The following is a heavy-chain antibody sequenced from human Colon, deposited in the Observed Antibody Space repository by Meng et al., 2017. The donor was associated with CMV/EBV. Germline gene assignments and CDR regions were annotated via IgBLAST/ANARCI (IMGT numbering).Heavy chain of an antibody. Sequence: LSCAAFGFTLGRSAMAWVRQAPGKGLEWVSAINGGGGTDYADSVRGRFTISRDSSKNTLYLQMNSLRAEDTAIYYCATRGLGYSSGYWGQGTLVTVSS. V-gene: IGHV3-23*01. J-gene: IGHJ4*02. CDR1: GFTLGRSA. CDR3: ATRGLGYSSGY. CDR2: INGGGGT. D-gene: IGHD6-25*01.